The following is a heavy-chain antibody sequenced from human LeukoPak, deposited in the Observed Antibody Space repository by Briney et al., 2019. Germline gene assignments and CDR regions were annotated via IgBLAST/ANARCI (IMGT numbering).Heavy chain of an antibody. CDR1: GFTFSSYW. J-gene: IGHJ6*02. CDR2: INSDGSST. CDR3: AREDCGGDCLPSSYGMDV. D-gene: IGHD2-21*02. V-gene: IGHV3-74*01. Sequence: GGSLRLSCAASGFTFSSYWMHWVRQAPGKGLVWVSRINSDGSSTSYADSVKGRFTISRDNAKNTLYLQMNSLRAEDTAVYYCAREDCGGDCLPSSYGMDVWGQGTTVTVSS.